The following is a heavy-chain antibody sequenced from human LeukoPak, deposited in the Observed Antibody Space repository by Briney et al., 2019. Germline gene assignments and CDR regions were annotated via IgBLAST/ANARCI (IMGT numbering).Heavy chain of an antibody. Sequence: PSETLSLTCTVSGGSISSYYWSWIRQPPGKGLEWIGYIYYSGSTNYNPSLKSRVTISVDKSKNQFSLKLSSVTAADTAVYYCASSTYFDFWSGYYATRYFDYWGQGTLVTVSS. CDR3: ASSTYFDFWSGYYATRYFDY. CDR2: IYYSGST. D-gene: IGHD3-3*01. J-gene: IGHJ4*02. CDR1: GGSISSYY. V-gene: IGHV4-59*12.